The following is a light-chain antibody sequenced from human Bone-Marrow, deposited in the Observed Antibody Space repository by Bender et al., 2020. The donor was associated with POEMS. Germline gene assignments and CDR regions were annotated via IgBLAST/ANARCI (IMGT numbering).Light chain of an antibody. J-gene: IGLJ2*01. CDR1: DSNFGGNN. CDR3: CSYAGANTWI. V-gene: IGLV1-44*01. CDR2: SNY. Sequence: QSVLTQPPSASGTPGQSVIISCSGTDSNFGGNNVNWYQHLPGTAPRLVVYSNYHRPSGVSNRFSGSKSGNTASLTISGLQSDDEADYYCCSYAGANTWIFGGGTKLTVL.